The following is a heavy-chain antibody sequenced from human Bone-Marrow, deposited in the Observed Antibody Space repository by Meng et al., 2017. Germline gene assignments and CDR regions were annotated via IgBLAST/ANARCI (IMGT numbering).Heavy chain of an antibody. CDR2: INHSGST. CDR3: ARGPRFTMVRGVIRGLNWFDP. CDR1: CGSFSGYC. J-gene: IGHJ5*02. Sequence: VQVQQWGAGLLQTQVNLPLPFAAYCGSFSGYCWSWIRKPPGKGLEWIGEINHSGSTNYNPSLKSRVTISVDTSKNQFSLKLSSVTAADTAVYYCARGPRFTMVRGVIRGLNWFDPWGQGTLVTVSS. D-gene: IGHD3-10*01. V-gene: IGHV4-34*01.